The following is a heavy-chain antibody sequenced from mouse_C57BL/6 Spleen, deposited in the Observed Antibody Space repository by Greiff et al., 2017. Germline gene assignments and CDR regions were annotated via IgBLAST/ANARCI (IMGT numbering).Heavy chain of an antibody. CDR3: ARSNLDWGDY. CDR2: IYPGSGNT. J-gene: IGHJ2*01. D-gene: IGHD4-1*01. Sequence: VQLQQSGPELVKPGASVKISCKASGYSFTSYYIHWVKQRPGQGLEWIGWIYPGSGNTKYNETFKGKSTLTADTSSSTAYMQLSSLTSEDSAVYYCARSNLDWGDYGGQGTTLTVSS. CDR1: GYSFTSYY. V-gene: IGHV1-66*01.